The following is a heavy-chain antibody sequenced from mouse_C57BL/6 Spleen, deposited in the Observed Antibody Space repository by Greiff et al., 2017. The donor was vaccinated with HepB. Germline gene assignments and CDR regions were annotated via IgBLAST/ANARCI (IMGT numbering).Heavy chain of an antibody. CDR2: IYPGDGDT. Sequence: VQLQQSGPELVKPGASVKISCKASGYAFSSSWMNWVKQRPGKGLEWIGRIYPGDGDTNYNGKFKGKATLTADKSSSTAYMQLSSLTSEDSAVYFCARYEDAMDYWGQGTSVTVSS. J-gene: IGHJ4*01. CDR3: ARYEDAMDY. CDR1: GYAFSSSW. D-gene: IGHD2-12*01. V-gene: IGHV1-82*01.